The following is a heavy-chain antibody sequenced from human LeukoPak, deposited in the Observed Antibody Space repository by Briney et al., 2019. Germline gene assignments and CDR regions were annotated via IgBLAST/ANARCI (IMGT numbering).Heavy chain of an antibody. V-gene: IGHV1-8*01. CDR2: MNPNSGNT. CDR3: ARGLDSSGSYRPYDAFDI. J-gene: IGHJ3*02. CDR1: GYTFTSYD. Sequence: ASVKVSCKASGYTFTSYDINWVRQATGQGLEWMGYMNPNSGNTGYAQKFQGRVTMTRNTPISTAYVELSSLRSEDTAVYYCARGLDSSGSYRPYDAFDIWGQGTMVTVSS. D-gene: IGHD1-26*01.